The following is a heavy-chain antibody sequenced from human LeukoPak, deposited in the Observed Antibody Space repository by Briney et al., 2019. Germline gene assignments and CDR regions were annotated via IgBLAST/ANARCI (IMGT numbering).Heavy chain of an antibody. CDR1: GFGVSSSY. D-gene: IGHD2-15*01. CDR3: VRAQIYFDSGVYGPYYFDS. J-gene: IGHJ4*02. CDR2: IYSGGST. Sequence: GGSLRLSCAASGFGVSSSYMSWVRQAPGKGLEWVSLIYSGGSTFYADSVKGRFTISRDSSKNTLDLLMTSLRADDTAVYYCVRAQIYFDSGVYGPYYFDSWGQGTLATVSS. V-gene: IGHV3-53*01.